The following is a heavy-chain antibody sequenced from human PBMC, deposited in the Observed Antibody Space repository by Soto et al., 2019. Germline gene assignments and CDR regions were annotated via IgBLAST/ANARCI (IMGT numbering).Heavy chain of an antibody. CDR3: ARDGLSWGSGSYYNGMDV. Sequence: GGALRLSCAASGLTFSDYYMSWIRQAPGKGLEWVSYISSSSSYTNYADSVKGRFTISRDNAKNSLYLQMNSLRAEDTAVYYCARDGLSWGSGSYYNGMDVWGQGTTVTVSS. V-gene: IGHV3-11*06. CDR1: GLTFSDYY. CDR2: ISSSSSYT. D-gene: IGHD3-10*01. J-gene: IGHJ6*02.